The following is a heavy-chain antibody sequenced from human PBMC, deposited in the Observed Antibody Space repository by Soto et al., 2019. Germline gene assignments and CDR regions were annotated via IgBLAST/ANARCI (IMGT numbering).Heavy chain of an antibody. CDR2: ISGSNGRT. J-gene: IGHJ3*02. CDR1: GYTFTTYG. V-gene: IGHV1-18*01. Sequence: QVQLVQSGAEVKKPGASVKVSCKSSGYTFTTYGISWVRQAPGQGLEWMGWISGSNGRTNYAQKFQGRVTMTTDTSTSTADMELRSLKSDDTAVYYCARDWLELSLLDTFDIWGQGTMVTVSS. CDR3: ARDWLELSLLDTFDI. D-gene: IGHD3-3*01.